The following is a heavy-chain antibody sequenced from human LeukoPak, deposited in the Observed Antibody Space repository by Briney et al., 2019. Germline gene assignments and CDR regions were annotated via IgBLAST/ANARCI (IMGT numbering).Heavy chain of an antibody. CDR1: GFTFSSYS. J-gene: IGHJ4*02. CDR2: ISSSSGYI. Sequence: GGSLRLSCAASGFTFSSYSMSWVRQAPGKGLEWVSSISSSSGYIYYADSVKGRFTISRDNAKNSLYLQMNSLRAEDTAVYYCARDLNGDYWGQGTLVTVSS. V-gene: IGHV3-21*01. CDR3: ARDLNGDY.